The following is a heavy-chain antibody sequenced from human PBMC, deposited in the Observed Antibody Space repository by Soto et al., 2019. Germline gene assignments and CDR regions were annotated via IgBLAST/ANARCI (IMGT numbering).Heavy chain of an antibody. D-gene: IGHD5-12*01. CDR1: GFTFSSYG. Sequence: QVQLVESGGGVVQPGRSLRLSCAASGFTFSSYGMHWVRQAPGKGLEWVAVIWYDGSNKYYADSVKGRFTISRDNSKNTLYLQMNSLRAEDTAVYYCARDRGYSGYGRFDYWGQGTLVTVSS. J-gene: IGHJ4*02. CDR3: ARDRGYSGYGRFDY. CDR2: IWYDGSNK. V-gene: IGHV3-33*01.